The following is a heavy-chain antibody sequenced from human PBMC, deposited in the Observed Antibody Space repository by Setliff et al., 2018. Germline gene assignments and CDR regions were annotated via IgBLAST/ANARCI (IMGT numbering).Heavy chain of an antibody. CDR3: ARGGSPDCSTAGCRYGDYVY. V-gene: IGHV1-18*01. J-gene: IGHJ4*02. CDR2: NSA. D-gene: IGHD2-2*01. CDR1: GYTFTTYA. Sequence: ASVKVSCKASGYTFTTYAMSWMRQAPGQGLEWMGWNSAYAQKFQGRVTMTTDTPTSTAYMELNSLRSEDTAVYYCARGGSPDCSTAGCRYGDYVYWGQGTQVTVSS.